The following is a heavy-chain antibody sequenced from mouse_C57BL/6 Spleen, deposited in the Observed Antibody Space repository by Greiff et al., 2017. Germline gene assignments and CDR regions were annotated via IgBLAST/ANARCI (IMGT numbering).Heavy chain of an antibody. Sequence: EVQGVESGGGLVQPGGSLKLSCAASGFTFSDYYMYWVRQTPEKRLEWVAYISNGGGSTYYPDTVKGRFTISRDNAKNTLYLQMSRLKSEDTAMYYCARGYDGYSYFDYWGQGTTLTVSS. J-gene: IGHJ2*01. D-gene: IGHD2-3*01. V-gene: IGHV5-12*01. CDR3: ARGYDGYSYFDY. CDR2: ISNGGGST. CDR1: GFTFSDYY.